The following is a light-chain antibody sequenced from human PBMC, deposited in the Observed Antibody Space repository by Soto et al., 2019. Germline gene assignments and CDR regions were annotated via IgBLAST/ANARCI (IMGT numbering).Light chain of an antibody. CDR2: GAS. CDR3: QQRDKWPRT. V-gene: IGKV3-11*01. J-gene: IGKJ2*01. CDR1: QSVGSY. Sequence: DIVLTQSPATLSLSPGESATLSCRASQSVGSYLAWFQHKPGQAPRLLIYGASNRATDIPGRVSGRGSGTDFTLTISILESGDSAVYYCQQRDKWPRTFSQGTKLEIK.